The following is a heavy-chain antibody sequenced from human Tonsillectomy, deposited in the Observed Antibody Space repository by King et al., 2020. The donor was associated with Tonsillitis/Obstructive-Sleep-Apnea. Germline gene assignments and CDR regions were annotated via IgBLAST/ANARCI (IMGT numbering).Heavy chain of an antibody. CDR3: ARIADTAMASYYYYYYMDV. V-gene: IGHV2-26*01. D-gene: IGHD5-18*01. Sequence: VTLKESGPALVKPTETLTLTCTVSGFSLSNTRMGVSWIRQPPGKALEWLAHIFSNDEKSYSTSLKSRLTISKDTSKSQVVLTMTNMDPVDTATYYCARIADTAMASYYYYYYMDVWGKGTTVTVSS. J-gene: IGHJ6*03. CDR2: IFSNDEK. CDR1: GFSLSNTRMG.